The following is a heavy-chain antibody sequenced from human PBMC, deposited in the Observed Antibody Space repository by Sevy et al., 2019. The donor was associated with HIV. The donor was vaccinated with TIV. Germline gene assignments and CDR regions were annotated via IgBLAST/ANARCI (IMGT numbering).Heavy chain of an antibody. CDR2: IYYSGST. Sequence: SDTLSLTCTVSGGSISSSSYYWGWIRQPPGKGLEWIGSIYYSGSTYYNPSLKSRVTISVDTSKNQFSLKLSSVTAADTAVYYCARQWIQLSPKSKQNWFDPWGQGTLVTVSS. CDR3: ARQWIQLSPKSKQNWFDP. D-gene: IGHD5-18*01. J-gene: IGHJ5*02. CDR1: GGSISSSSYY. V-gene: IGHV4-39*01.